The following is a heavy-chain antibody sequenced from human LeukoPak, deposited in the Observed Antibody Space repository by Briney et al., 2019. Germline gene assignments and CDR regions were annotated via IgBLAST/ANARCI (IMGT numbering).Heavy chain of an antibody. J-gene: IGHJ4*02. V-gene: IGHV3-21*01. CDR1: EFTFSSYS. CDR3: ARGAGRSGYDY. Sequence: GGSLRLSCAGSEFTFSSYSMNWVRQAPGKGLEWVSSISSRSTYIYYADSLKGRFTISRDNAKNSLYLQMNSLRGEDTAVYYCARGAGRSGYDYWGQGTLVTVAS. CDR2: ISSRSTYI. D-gene: IGHD3-22*01.